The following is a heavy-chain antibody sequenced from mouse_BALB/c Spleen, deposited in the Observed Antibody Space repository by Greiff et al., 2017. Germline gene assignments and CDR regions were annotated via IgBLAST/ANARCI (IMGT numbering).Heavy chain of an antibody. J-gene: IGHJ4*01. Sequence: QVQLKQSGPGLVAPSQSLSITCTVSGFSLTGYGVNWVRQPPGKGLEWLGMIWGDGSTDYNSALKSRLSISKDNSKSQVFLKMNSLQTDDTARYYCAREEGSLYGYDDYYAMDYWGQGTSVTVSS. D-gene: IGHD2-2*01. V-gene: IGHV2-6-7*01. CDR3: AREEGSLYGYDDYYAMDY. CDR1: GFSLTGYG. CDR2: IWGDGST.